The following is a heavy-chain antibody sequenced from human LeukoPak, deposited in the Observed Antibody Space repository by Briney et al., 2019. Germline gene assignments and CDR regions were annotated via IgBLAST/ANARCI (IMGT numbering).Heavy chain of an antibody. Sequence: PGGSLRLSRAASGFTFSGSAMHWVRQASGKGLEWVGRIRSKANSYATAYAASVKGRFTISRDDSKNTAYLQMNSLKTEDTAVYYCHAGVAGLNDAFDIWGQGTMVTVSS. CDR1: GFTFSGSA. V-gene: IGHV3-73*01. CDR3: HAGVAGLNDAFDI. J-gene: IGHJ3*02. CDR2: IRSKANSYAT. D-gene: IGHD6-19*01.